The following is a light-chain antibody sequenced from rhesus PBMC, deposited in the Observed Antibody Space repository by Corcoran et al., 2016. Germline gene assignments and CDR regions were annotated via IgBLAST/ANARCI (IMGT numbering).Light chain of an antibody. CDR2: AAS. V-gene: IGKV1-94*01. CDR3: LQDYSVPLT. Sequence: DIQMTQSPSSLSASVGDRVTVTCRASQDIKKELSWYQQKAGKTPTLLIYAASGLQTGVSSRFSGSGSGTDFTLTISSLQPEDVATYYCLQDYSVPLTFGGGTKVEIK. CDR1: QDIKKE. J-gene: IGKJ4*01.